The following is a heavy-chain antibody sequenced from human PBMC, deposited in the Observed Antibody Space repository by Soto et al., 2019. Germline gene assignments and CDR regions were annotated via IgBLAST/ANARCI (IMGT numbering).Heavy chain of an antibody. CDR2: IIPILGIA. CDR1: GGTFSSYT. CDR3: ARGAYYDILTGYYRGAWFDP. V-gene: IGHV1-69*02. Sequence: QVQLVQSGAEVKKPGSSMKVSCKASGGTFSSYTISWVRQAPGQGLEWMGRIIPILGIANYAQKFQGRVTITADKSTSTAYMELSSLRSEDTAVYYCARGAYYDILTGYYRGAWFDPWGQGTLVTVSS. D-gene: IGHD3-9*01. J-gene: IGHJ5*02.